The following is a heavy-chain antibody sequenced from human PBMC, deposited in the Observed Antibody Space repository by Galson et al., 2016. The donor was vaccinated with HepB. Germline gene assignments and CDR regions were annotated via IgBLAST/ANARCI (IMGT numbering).Heavy chain of an antibody. CDR1: GFSFSDYF. V-gene: IGHV3-11*04. J-gene: IGHJ6*02. CDR2: IRYSGDPM. CDR3: ARGHEDSWSPFYYYGMDV. D-gene: IGHD3-3*01. Sequence: SLRLSCAASGFSFSDYFMAWIRQAPGKGLEWVSHIRYSGDPMSYADSVMGRFTISRDNAKNSLYLQMNSLRAEDTAVYYCARGHEDSWSPFYYYGMDVWGQGTTVTVSS.